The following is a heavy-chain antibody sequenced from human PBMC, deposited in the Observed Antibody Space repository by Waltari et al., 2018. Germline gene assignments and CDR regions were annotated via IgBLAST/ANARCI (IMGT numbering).Heavy chain of an antibody. CDR2: LHISGRT. V-gene: IGHV4-61*02. D-gene: IGHD4-17*01. Sequence: QVQLQESGPGLVKPSQTLSLTCTVSGDSISSSYYWTWIRQPAGKGLEGIGRLHISGRTISNPSLQSRVTISVDTSKNQFSLNRRSVTAADTAMYYCARDSIYGGVEYWGQGAQVTVSS. J-gene: IGHJ4*02. CDR3: ARDSIYGGVEY. CDR1: GDSISSSYY.